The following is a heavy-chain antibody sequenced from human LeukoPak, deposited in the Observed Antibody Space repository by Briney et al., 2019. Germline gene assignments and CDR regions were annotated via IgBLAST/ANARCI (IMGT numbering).Heavy chain of an antibody. Sequence: GGSLRLSCAASGFTFNNYGMHWVRQAPGKGLEWVAVISYDGSNKYYADSVKGRFTISRDNSKNTLYLQMNSLRAEDTAVYYCAKAGGYGSGSYPFDYWGQGTLVTVSS. CDR1: GFTFNNYG. D-gene: IGHD3-10*01. V-gene: IGHV3-30*18. CDR2: ISYDGSNK. CDR3: AKAGGYGSGSYPFDY. J-gene: IGHJ4*02.